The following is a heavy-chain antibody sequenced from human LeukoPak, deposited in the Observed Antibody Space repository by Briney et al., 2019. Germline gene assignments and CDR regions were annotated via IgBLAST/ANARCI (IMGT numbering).Heavy chain of an antibody. CDR2: INGSGDKT. Sequence: GGSQRLSCAASGFTLSNYAMNWVRQAPGKGLEWVSSINGSGDKTYYADSVKGRFTISRDNSKNTLYLQMNSLRAEDTAVYYCAKPARTDYADYWGQGTLVTVSS. CDR1: GFTLSNYA. CDR3: AKPARTDYADY. V-gene: IGHV3-23*01. D-gene: IGHD1-14*01. J-gene: IGHJ4*02.